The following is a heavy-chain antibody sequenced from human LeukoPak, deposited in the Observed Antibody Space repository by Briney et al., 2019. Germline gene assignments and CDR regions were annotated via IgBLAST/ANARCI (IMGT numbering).Heavy chain of an antibody. J-gene: IGHJ3*02. V-gene: IGHV4-59*12. CDR2: IYYSGST. CDR1: GGSLSTYY. Sequence: SETLSLTCTVSGGSLSTYYWSWIRQPPGKGLEWIACIYYSGSTNFNPSLKSRGTMSVDTSKNQFSLKLYSVTAADTAVYYCARGSITVVPAFDIWGHGTVVTVS. D-gene: IGHD4-23*01. CDR3: ARGSITVVPAFDI.